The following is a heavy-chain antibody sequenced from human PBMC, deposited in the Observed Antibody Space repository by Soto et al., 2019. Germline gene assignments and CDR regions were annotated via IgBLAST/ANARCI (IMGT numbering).Heavy chain of an antibody. CDR1: GGTFSSYA. Sequence: QVQLVQSGAEVKKPGSSVKVSCKASGGTFSSYAISWVRQAPGQGLEWMGGIIPIFGTANYAQKFQGRVTITADKSTSTAYLELSSLRSEYTAVYYCARCPRYRRYYYGMDVWGQGTTVTVSS. CDR2: IIPIFGTA. V-gene: IGHV1-69*06. J-gene: IGHJ6*02. D-gene: IGHD2-2*02. CDR3: ARCPRYRRYYYGMDV.